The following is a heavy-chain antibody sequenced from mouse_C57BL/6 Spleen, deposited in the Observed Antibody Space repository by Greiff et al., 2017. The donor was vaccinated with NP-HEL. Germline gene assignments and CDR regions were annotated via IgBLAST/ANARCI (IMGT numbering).Heavy chain of an antibody. CDR3: ARSTTVVATGFDY. CDR2: INPSSGYT. V-gene: IGHV1-7*01. Sequence: QVQLQQSGAELAKPGASVKLSCKASGYTFTSYWMHWVKQRPGQGLEWIGYINPSSGYTKYNQKFKDKATLTADKSSSPAYMQLGSLTYEDSAVYYCARSTTVVATGFDYWGQGTTLTVSS. D-gene: IGHD1-1*01. CDR1: GYTFTSYW. J-gene: IGHJ2*01.